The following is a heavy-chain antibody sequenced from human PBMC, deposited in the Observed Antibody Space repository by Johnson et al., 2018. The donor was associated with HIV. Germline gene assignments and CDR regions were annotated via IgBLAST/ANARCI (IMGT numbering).Heavy chain of an antibody. CDR2: ISYDGSNK. CDR1: GFTFSSYA. V-gene: IGHV3-30-3*01. D-gene: IGHD2-21*01. J-gene: IGHJ3*02. Sequence: QVQLVESGGGVVQPGRSLRLSCAASGFTFSSYAMHWVRQAPGKGLEWVAVISYDGSNKYYADSVKGRFTISRDNSKNTLYLQMNSLRAEDTAVYYCAKEAYSSDAFDSWGQGTMVTVS. CDR3: AKEAYSSDAFDS.